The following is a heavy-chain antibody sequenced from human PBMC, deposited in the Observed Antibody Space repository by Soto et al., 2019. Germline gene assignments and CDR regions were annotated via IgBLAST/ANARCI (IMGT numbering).Heavy chain of an antibody. D-gene: IGHD6-6*01. J-gene: IGHJ4*02. CDR2: INPSGGST. CDR3: ACFGPSSSQEHDRFDY. V-gene: IGHV1-46*01. Sequence: GASVKVSCKASGYTFTSYYMHWVRQAPGQGLEWMGIINPSGGSTSYAQKFQGRVTMTRDTSTSTVYMELSSLRSEDTAVYYCACFGPSSSQEHDRFDYWGQGTLVTVSS. CDR1: GYTFTSYY.